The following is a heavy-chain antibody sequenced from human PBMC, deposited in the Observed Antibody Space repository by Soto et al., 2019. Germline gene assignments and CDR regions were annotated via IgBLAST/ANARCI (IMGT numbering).Heavy chain of an antibody. J-gene: IGHJ6*02. CDR3: ARGEIVPPDYYNYDMDV. CDR2: ISYSGST. D-gene: IGHD5-12*01. V-gene: IGHV4-61*01. Sequence: SETLSLTGIVSGGSVSSDSHYWSWIRQPPGKGQEWTGYISYSGSTNYNPALKSQVSIAVDTSKNQFSLKLSSVTAADTAVNYCARGEIVPPDYYNYDMDVLRQVTTITAS. CDR1: GGSVSSDSHY.